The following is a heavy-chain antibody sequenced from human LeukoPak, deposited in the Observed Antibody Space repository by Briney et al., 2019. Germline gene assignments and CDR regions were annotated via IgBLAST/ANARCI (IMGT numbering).Heavy chain of an antibody. V-gene: IGHV4-61*05. Sequence: TSETLSLTCTVSGGSISSSSYYWGWIRQPPGKGLEWIGYIYYSGSTNYNPSLKSRVTISVDTSKNQFSLKLSSVTAADTAVYYCASVYSGYDFGWFDPWGQGTLVTVSS. CDR3: ASVYSGYDFGWFDP. J-gene: IGHJ5*02. CDR2: IYYSGST. CDR1: GGSISSSSYY. D-gene: IGHD5-12*01.